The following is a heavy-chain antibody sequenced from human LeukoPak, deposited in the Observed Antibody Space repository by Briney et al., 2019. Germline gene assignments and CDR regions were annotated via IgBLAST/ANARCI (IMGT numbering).Heavy chain of an antibody. V-gene: IGHV3-23*01. Sequence: GGSLRLSCAASGFTFSSYAMSWVRQAPGKGLEWVSAISGSGGSTYYADSVKGRFTISRDNSKNTLYLQMNSLRAEDTAVYYGAKGPGQWLVPGAFDYWGQGTLVTVSS. CDR2: ISGSGGST. CDR1: GFTFSSYA. CDR3: AKGPGQWLVPGAFDY. D-gene: IGHD6-19*01. J-gene: IGHJ4*02.